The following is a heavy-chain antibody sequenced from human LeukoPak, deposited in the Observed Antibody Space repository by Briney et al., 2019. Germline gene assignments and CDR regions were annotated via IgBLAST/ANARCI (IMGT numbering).Heavy chain of an antibody. CDR1: GFTFSSYW. CDR3: ATGLFHFDY. D-gene: IGHD2-21*01. V-gene: IGHV3-7*01. Sequence: GGSLRLSCAPSGFTFSSYWMSWVRQAPGKGLEWVANIEEDGSEKYYVDSVKGRFTISRDNAKNSLYLQMNSLGAEDTAVYYCATGLFHFDYWGQGTLVTV. CDR2: IEEDGSEK. J-gene: IGHJ4*02.